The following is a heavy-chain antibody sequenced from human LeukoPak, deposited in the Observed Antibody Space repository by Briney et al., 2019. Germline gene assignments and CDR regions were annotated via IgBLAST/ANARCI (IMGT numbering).Heavy chain of an antibody. CDR1: GFTFDDYA. D-gene: IGHD3-10*01. CDR2: ITWNSDNI. J-gene: IGHJ4*02. Sequence: GGSLRLSCAASGFTFDDYAMHWVRQAPGKGLEWVSGITWNSDNIEYADSVKGRFTISRDNAKNSLYLQMNSLRAEDTAVYYCASLPTYYYGSGSYYNKGYYFDYWGQGTLVTVSS. CDR3: ASLPTYYYGSGSYYNKGYYFDY. V-gene: IGHV3-9*01.